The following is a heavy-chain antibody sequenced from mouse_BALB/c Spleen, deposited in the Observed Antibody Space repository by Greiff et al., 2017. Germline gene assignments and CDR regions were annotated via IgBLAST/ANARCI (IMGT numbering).Heavy chain of an antibody. Sequence: EVQGVESGGDLVKPGGSLKLSCAASGFTFSSYGMSWVRQTPDKRLEWVATISSGGSYTYYPDSVKGRFTISRDNAKNTLYLQMSSLRSEDTAMYYCARQDYRGAMDYWGQGTSVTVSS. D-gene: IGHD2-4*01. V-gene: IGHV5-6*01. J-gene: IGHJ4*01. CDR3: ARQDYRGAMDY. CDR2: ISSGGSYT. CDR1: GFTFSSYG.